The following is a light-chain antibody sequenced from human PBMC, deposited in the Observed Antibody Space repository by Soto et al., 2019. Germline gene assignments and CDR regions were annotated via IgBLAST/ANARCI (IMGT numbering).Light chain of an antibody. CDR2: GAS. V-gene: IGKV3-20*01. CDR1: QSVTTR. J-gene: IGKJ5*01. CDR3: QQYGGSPIT. Sequence: IVLTQSPGTLSFSPGERFTLSCRASQSVTTRLAWYQHKPGQAPRLLMSGASSRASGVPVRFSGSGSGTDFTLTISRLEPEDFALYYCQQYGGSPITFGLGTRLEIK.